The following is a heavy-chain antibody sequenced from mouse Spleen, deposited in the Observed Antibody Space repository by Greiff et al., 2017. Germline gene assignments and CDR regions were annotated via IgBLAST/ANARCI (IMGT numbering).Heavy chain of an antibody. CDR1: GFTFSDAW. V-gene: IGHV6-6*01. J-gene: IGHJ2*01. Sequence: EVKVEESGGGLVQPGGSLKLTCAASGFTFSDAWMDWVRQSPEKGLEWVAEIRNKANNHATYYAESVKGRFTISRDDSKSSVYLQMNSLRAEDTGIYYCTSHYYCSSYVGAGFDYWGQGTTLTVSS. CDR3: TSHYYCSSYVGAGFDY. CDR2: IRNKANNHAT. D-gene: IGHD1-1*01.